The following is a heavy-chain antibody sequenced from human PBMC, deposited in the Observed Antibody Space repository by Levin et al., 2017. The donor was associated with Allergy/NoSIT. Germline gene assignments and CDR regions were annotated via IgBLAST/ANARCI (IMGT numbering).Heavy chain of an antibody. J-gene: IGHJ4*02. CDR1: GYTFTGYY. D-gene: IGHD3-22*01. CDR2: INPNSGGT. V-gene: IGHV1-2*02. Sequence: ASVKVSCKASGYTFTGYYMRWVRQAPGQGLEWMGWINPNSGGTNYAQKFQGRVTMTRDTSISTAYMELSRLRSDDTAVYYCATHDSSGYYEEYYFDYWGQGTLVTVSS. CDR3: ATHDSSGYYEEYYFDY.